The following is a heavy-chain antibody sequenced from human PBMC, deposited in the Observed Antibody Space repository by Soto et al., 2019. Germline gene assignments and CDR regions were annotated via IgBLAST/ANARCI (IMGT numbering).Heavy chain of an antibody. Sequence: QVQLVESGGGVVQPGRSLRLSCAASGFTFSSYAMHWVRQAPGKGLEWVAVISYDGSNKYYADSVKGRFTISRDNSKNTLYLQMNSVRAEDTAVYYCARTSGVRVWYGWFDPWGQGTLVTVSS. CDR1: GFTFSSYA. D-gene: IGHD2-8*01. CDR3: ARTSGVRVWYGWFDP. CDR2: ISYDGSNK. J-gene: IGHJ5*02. V-gene: IGHV3-30-3*01.